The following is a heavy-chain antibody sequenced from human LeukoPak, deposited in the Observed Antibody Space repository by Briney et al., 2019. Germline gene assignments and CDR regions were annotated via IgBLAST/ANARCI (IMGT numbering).Heavy chain of an antibody. Sequence: SETLSLTCTVSGGSISSGDYYWGWIRQPPGKGLEWIGYMYYSGSTYYNPSLKSRVTISVDTSKNQFSLKLSSVTAADTAVYYCARVVDCSSTSCYPSYNWFDLWGQGTLVTVSS. V-gene: IGHV4-30-4*08. CDR1: GGSISSGDYY. D-gene: IGHD2-2*01. CDR2: MYYSGST. J-gene: IGHJ5*02. CDR3: ARVVDCSSTSCYPSYNWFDL.